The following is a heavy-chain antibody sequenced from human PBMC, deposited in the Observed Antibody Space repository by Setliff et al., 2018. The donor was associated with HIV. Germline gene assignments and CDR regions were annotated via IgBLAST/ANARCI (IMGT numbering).Heavy chain of an antibody. V-gene: IGHV1-2*06. J-gene: IGHJ3*02. CDR3: ARDRALRHSGSRRIDDGFDI. D-gene: IGHD1-26*01. CDR1: GYTFTAYY. CDR2: INPNSGDS. Sequence: ASVKVSCKASGYTFTAYYIHWVRQAPGQGLEWMGRINPNSGDSKYAQRFQGRVTMTRDTSITTASMDLSSLRTDDTAVYYCARDRALRHSGSRRIDDGFDIWGQGTMVTVSS.